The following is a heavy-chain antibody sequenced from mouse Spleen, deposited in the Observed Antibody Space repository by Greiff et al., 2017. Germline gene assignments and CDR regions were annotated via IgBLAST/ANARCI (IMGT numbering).Heavy chain of an antibody. J-gene: IGHJ3*01. CDR2: IYPRSGNT. Sequence: QVQLKESGAELARPGASVKLSCKASGYTFTSYGISWVKQRTGQGLEWIGEIYPRSGNTYYNEKFKGKATLTADKSSSTAYMELRSLTSEDSAVYFCVYYDYDERFAYWGQGTLVTVSA. V-gene: IGHV1-81*01. CDR1: GYTFTSYG. D-gene: IGHD2-4*01. CDR3: VYYDYDERFAY.